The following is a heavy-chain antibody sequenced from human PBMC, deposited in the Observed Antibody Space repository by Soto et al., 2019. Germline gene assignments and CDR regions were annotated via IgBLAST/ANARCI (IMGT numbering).Heavy chain of an antibody. CDR3: ARAHSTGWHYFDY. J-gene: IGHJ4*02. V-gene: IGHV1-69*06. CDR2: IIPIFGTA. D-gene: IGHD6-19*01. CDR1: GGTFRSYA. Sequence: SVKVSCKASGGTFRSYAISWVRQAPGQGLEWMGGIIPIFGTANYAQKFQGRVTITADNSKNTLYLHINSLKVDDTAMYYCARAHSTGWHYFDYWGPGTLVTVSS.